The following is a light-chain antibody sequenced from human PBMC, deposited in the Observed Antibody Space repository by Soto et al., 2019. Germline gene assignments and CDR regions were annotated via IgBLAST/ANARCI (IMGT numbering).Light chain of an antibody. CDR2: DAS. CDR1: QGVSSY. J-gene: IGKJ2*01. CDR3: QQRSNWPPYT. Sequence: EIVLTQSPATLSLSPGERATLSCRASQGVSSYLAWYQQKPGQAPRLLIYDASNRATGIPARFSGSGSGTDFTLTISSLEPDDFAVYYCQQRSNWPPYTFGQGTKLEIK. V-gene: IGKV3-11*01.